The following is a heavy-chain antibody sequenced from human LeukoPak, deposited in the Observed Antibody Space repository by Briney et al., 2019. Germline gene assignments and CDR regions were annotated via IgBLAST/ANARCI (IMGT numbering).Heavy chain of an antibody. CDR2: IKEDGSEK. V-gene: IGHV3-7*03. J-gene: IGHJ4*02. CDR1: GFTFSSYG. CDR3: ARPIATAYFDY. D-gene: IGHD6-13*01. Sequence: GGSLRLSCAASGFTFSSYGIHWVRQAPGKGLEWVANIKEDGSEKYYVDSVKGRFTISRDNAKNSLYVQMNSLRAEDTAVYYCARPIATAYFDYWGQGTLVTVSS.